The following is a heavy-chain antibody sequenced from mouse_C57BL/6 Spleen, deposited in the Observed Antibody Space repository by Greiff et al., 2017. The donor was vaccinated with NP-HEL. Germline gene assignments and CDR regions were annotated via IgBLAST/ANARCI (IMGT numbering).Heavy chain of an antibody. D-gene: IGHD1-1*01. CDR2: INPYNGGT. CDR3: ARRDYYGSSYGFDY. J-gene: IGHJ2*01. Sequence: EVQVVESGPVLVKPGASVKMSCKASGYTFTDYYMNWVKQSHGKSLEWIGVINPYNGGTSYNQKFKGKATLTVDKSSSTAYMELNSLTSEDSAVYYCARRDYYGSSYGFDYWGQGTTLTVSS. CDR1: GYTFTDYY. V-gene: IGHV1-19*01.